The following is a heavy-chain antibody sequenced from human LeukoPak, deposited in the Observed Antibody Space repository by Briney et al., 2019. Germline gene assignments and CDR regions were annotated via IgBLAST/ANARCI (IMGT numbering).Heavy chain of an antibody. CDR3: ARLKYGDYGLYYFDY. J-gene: IGHJ4*02. V-gene: IGHV4-59*08. CDR1: GGSFSSYY. Sequence: PSETLSLTCAVYGGSFSSYYWSWIRQPPGKGLESIGYIYYSNTNYNPSLKSRVTISVDTSKNQSSLKLSSVTAADTAVYYCARLKYGDYGLYYFDYWGQGTLVTVSS. CDR2: IYYSNT. D-gene: IGHD4-17*01.